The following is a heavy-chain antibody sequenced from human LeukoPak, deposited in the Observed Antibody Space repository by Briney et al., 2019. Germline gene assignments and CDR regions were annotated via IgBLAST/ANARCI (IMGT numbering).Heavy chain of an antibody. CDR2: INPNSGGT. CDR1: GYTFTGYY. Sequence: ASVKVSSKASGYTFTGYYMHWVRQAPGQGLEWMGWINPNSGGTNYAQKFQGRVTMTRDTSISTAYMDLSRLTSDATAVYYCARAVYSNYVDAFDIWGQGTMVTVSS. CDR3: ARAVYSNYVDAFDI. D-gene: IGHD4-11*01. J-gene: IGHJ3*02. V-gene: IGHV1-2*02.